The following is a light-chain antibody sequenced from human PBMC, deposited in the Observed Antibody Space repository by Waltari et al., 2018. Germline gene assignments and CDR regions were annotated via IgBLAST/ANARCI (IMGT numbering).Light chain of an antibody. Sequence: DIVMTQSPDSLAVSLGERATINCKSSQSVLYSSNNKNYLAWYQKKPGQPPKLLICWASIRESGVPDRFSGSGSGTDFTLTISSLQAEDVAVYYCQQYYSTPPTFGQGTKVEIK. J-gene: IGKJ1*01. V-gene: IGKV4-1*01. CDR3: QQYYSTPPT. CDR1: QSVLYSSNNKNY. CDR2: WAS.